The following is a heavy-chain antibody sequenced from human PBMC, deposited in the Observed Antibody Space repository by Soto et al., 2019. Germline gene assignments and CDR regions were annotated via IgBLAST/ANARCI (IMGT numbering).Heavy chain of an antibody. CDR1: GDSVSSNTAA. V-gene: IGHV6-1*01. CDR2: TYYRSNWRH. Sequence: SQTLSLTCAISGDSVSSNTAAWNWIRSSPSRGLEWLGRTYYRSNWRHDYAVSVKSRITVNPDTSKNHFSLQLNSVTPDDTAVYYCARDWGIVGANDAFDIWGQGTMVTVSS. D-gene: IGHD1-26*01. J-gene: IGHJ3*02. CDR3: ARDWGIVGANDAFDI.